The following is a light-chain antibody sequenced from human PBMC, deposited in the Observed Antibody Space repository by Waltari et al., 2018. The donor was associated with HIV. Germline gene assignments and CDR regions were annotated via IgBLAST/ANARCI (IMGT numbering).Light chain of an antibody. J-gene: IGLJ2*01. CDR1: SSDIGAYNF. V-gene: IGLV2-14*01. CDR2: EVS. CDR3: GSYTTRNTLL. Sequence: QSALTQPASVSGSPGQSITFSCSGSSSDIGAYNFVSWYQQHPGKAPKLIIYEVSNRPSGVSDRFSGSSSGNTASLTISGLQAEDEADYYCGSYTTRNTLLFGGGTRLTVL.